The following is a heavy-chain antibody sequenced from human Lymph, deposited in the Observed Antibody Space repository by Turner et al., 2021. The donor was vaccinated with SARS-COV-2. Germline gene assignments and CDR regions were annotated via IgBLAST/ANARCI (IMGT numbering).Heavy chain of an antibody. Sequence: QVQLQESGPGLVKPSQTLSLTCTVSGGSISSGGYYWSWIRQHPGKGLEWIGYIYYSGSSYYNPSLKSRVTISVDTSKNQFSLNLSSVTAADTVVYYCARFPVWGAFDIWGQGTMVTVSS. CDR3: ARFPVWGAFDI. CDR1: GGSISSGGYY. D-gene: IGHD3-16*01. CDR2: IYYSGSS. J-gene: IGHJ3*02. V-gene: IGHV4-31*03.